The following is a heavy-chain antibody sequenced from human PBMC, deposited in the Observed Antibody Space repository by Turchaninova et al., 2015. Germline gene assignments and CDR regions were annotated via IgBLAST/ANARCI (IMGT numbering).Heavy chain of an antibody. J-gene: IGHJ4*02. V-gene: IGHV3-23*04. Sequence: EVQLVESGGGLVQPGGSLRIPCAATGFPFRSYARAWVRQVPGKWLEWVSAISAGGGSTYYADSVKGLCTISRDSSKSTLYLQMNSLRAEDTAVYYCAKDGSSGWFSDYWGQGTLVTVPS. CDR1: GFPFRSYA. CDR3: AKDGSSGWFSDY. CDR2: ISAGGGST. D-gene: IGHD6-19*01.